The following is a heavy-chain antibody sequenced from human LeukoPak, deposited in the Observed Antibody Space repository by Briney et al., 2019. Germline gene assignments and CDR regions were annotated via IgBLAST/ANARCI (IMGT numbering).Heavy chain of an antibody. V-gene: IGHV3-33*01. D-gene: IGHD2-2*01. J-gene: IGHJ4*02. CDR1: GFTSSSYG. CDR3: ARDRFCSTTSCYPGFFDY. Sequence: GGSLRLSCAASGFTSSSYGMHWVRQAPGKGLEWVAVIWYDGSNTYYADSVKGRFTISRDNSKNTLYVQMNSLRVEDTAVYCCARDRFCSTTSCYPGFFDYWGQGTLVTVSS. CDR2: IWYDGSNT.